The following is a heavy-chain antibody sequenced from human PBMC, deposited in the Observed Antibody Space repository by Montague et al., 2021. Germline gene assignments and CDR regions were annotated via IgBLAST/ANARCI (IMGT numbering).Heavy chain of an antibody. J-gene: IGHJ5*01. CDR2: IYYSGNY. Sequence: SETLSLTCTVSGASITSNNYYWIWLRHAKGKDLVGHRSIYYSGNYFYQPTLKSRITMAVDTSKNQFSLKLSSVTAADTSIYYCAGVFSCWYVGWFDPWGQGTLVTVSS. V-gene: IGHV4-39*07. D-gene: IGHD6-13*01. CDR1: GASITSNNYY. CDR3: AGVFSCWYVGWFDP.